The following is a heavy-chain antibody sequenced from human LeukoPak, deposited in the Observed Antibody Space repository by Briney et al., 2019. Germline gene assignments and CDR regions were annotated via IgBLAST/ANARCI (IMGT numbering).Heavy chain of an antibody. V-gene: IGHV4-34*01. J-gene: IGHJ4*02. CDR2: INDSGAT. CDR1: GGSFSGYY. CDR3: ARGRGVQSDYFDY. Sequence: SETLSLTCGVYGGSFSGYYWTWIRQAPGKGREWIGEINDSGATNYNPSLKSRVTISVDTSKNQFSLKLSSLTAADTAVYYCARGRGVQSDYFDYWGQGTLVTVSS. D-gene: IGHD3-10*01.